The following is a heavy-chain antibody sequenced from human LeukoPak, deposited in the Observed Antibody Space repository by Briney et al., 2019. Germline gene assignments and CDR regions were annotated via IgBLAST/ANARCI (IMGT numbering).Heavy chain of an antibody. CDR1: GFTFSSYA. CDR3: VKGHSRGSSYYYGMDV. CDR2: ISGSGGST. Sequence: GGSLRLSCAASGFTFSSYAMSWVRQAPGKGLEWVSAISGSGGSTYYADSVKGRFTISRDNSKNTLYLQMNSLRAEDTAVYYCVKGHSRGSSYYYGMDVWGQGTTVTVSS. J-gene: IGHJ6*02. D-gene: IGHD1-26*01. V-gene: IGHV3-23*01.